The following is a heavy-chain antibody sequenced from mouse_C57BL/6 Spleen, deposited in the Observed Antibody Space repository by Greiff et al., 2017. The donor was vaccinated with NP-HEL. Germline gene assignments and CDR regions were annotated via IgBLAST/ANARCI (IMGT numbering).Heavy chain of an antibody. Sequence: QVQLQQPGAELVKPGASVKMSCKASGYTFTRYWITWVKQRPGQGLEWIGDIYPGSGSTNYNEKFKSKATLTVDTSSSTAYMQLSSLTSEDSAVYYCARVNYSNPYYAMDYWGQGTSVTVSS. CDR3: ARVNYSNPYYAMDY. CDR2: IYPGSGST. CDR1: GYTFTRYW. D-gene: IGHD2-5*01. J-gene: IGHJ4*01. V-gene: IGHV1-55*01.